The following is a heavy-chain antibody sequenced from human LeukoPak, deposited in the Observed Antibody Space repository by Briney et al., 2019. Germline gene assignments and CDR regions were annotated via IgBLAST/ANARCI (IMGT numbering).Heavy chain of an antibody. CDR1: GFTFSSYG. CDR3: AAGYSSGWYHFRENGY. D-gene: IGHD6-19*01. J-gene: IGHJ4*02. V-gene: IGHV3-30*03. Sequence: GGSLRLSCAASGFTFSSYGMHWVRQAPGKGLEWVAVISYDGSNKYYADSVKGRFTISRDNSKNTLYLQMNSLRAEDTAVYYCAAGYSSGWYHFRENGYWGQGTLVTVSS. CDR2: ISYDGSNK.